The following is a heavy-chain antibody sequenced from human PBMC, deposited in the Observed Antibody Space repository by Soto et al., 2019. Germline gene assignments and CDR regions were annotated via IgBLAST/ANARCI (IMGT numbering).Heavy chain of an antibody. CDR3: ARGANWEYGFDS. Sequence: QVQLVQSGAEVKKPGSSVKVSCEASGGTFSGHAISWVRQAPGQGPEWMGGLIPLFGTTQHAQNFQDRLTITADKSTSTAYMELSSLLFAETAMCYCARGANWEYGFDSGGQGALVSVSS. V-gene: IGHV1-69*06. J-gene: IGHJ4*02. CDR1: GGTFSGHA. D-gene: IGHD1-26*01. CDR2: LIPLFGTT.